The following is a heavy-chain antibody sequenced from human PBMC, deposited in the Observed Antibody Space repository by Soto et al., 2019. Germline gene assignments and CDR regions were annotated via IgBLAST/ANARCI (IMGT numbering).Heavy chain of an antibody. V-gene: IGHV3-21*01. J-gene: IGHJ6*02. CDR3: ARDSGWAPRVLRFLDLFHGGYYYYGMDV. Sequence: PGGSLRLSCAASGFTFSSYSMNWVRQAPGKGLEWVSSIGSSSSYIYYADSVKGRFTISRDNAKNSLYLQMNSLRAEDTAVYYCARDSGWAPRVLRFLDLFHGGYYYYGMDVWGQGTTVTVSS. CDR1: GFTFSSYS. D-gene: IGHD3-3*01. CDR2: IGSSSSYI.